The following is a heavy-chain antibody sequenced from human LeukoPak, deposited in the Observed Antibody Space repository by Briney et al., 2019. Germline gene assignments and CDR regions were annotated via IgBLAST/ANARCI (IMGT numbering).Heavy chain of an antibody. CDR2: INHSGST. D-gene: IGHD3-22*01. J-gene: IGHJ4*02. Sequence: PSQTLSLTCTVSGGSISSGSYYWSWIRQPAGKGLEWIGEINHSGSTNYNPSLKSRVTISVDTSKNQFSLKLSSVTAADTAVYYCARGNGGYYDSSGNFDYWGQGTLVTVSS. CDR3: ARGNGGYYDSSGNFDY. CDR1: GGSISSGSYY. V-gene: IGHV4-61*09.